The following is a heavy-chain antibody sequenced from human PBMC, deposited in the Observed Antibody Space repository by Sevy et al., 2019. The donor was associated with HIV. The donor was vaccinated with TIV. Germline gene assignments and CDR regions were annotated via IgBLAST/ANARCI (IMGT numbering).Heavy chain of an antibody. D-gene: IGHD3-22*01. V-gene: IGHV3-23*01. CDR2: IRGSGGST. CDR3: HGDYDSSQLASYYYYGMDV. J-gene: IGHJ6*02. Sequence: GGSLRLSCAASGFMFSSYAMSWVRQAPGKGLEWVSTIRGSGGSTYYADSVKGRFTISRDNSKNTLYLQMNSLRAEGTAVYYCHGDYDSSQLASYYYYGMDVWGQGTTVTVSS. CDR1: GFMFSSYA.